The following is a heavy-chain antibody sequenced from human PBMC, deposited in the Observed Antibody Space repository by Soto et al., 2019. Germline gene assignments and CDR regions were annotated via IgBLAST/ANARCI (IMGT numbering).Heavy chain of an antibody. CDR1: GGSISSSSYY. Sequence: PSETMSVTSTVAGGSISSSSYYWGWIRQPPGKGLEWIGSIYHSGSTYYNPSLKSRVTISVDRSKNQFSLKLSSVTAADTAVYYCARGLVVDSDYGMDVWGQGTTVTVSS. CDR2: IYHSGST. CDR3: ARGLVVDSDYGMDV. D-gene: IGHD2-15*01. J-gene: IGHJ6*02. V-gene: IGHV4-39*07.